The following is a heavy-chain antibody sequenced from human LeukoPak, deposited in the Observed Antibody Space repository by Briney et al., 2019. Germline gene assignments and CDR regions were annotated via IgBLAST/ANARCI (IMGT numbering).Heavy chain of an antibody. CDR3: ARERRDGGFGELLSLPFDY. V-gene: IGHV3-21*01. D-gene: IGHD3-10*01. CDR2: ISSSSSYI. Sequence: GGSLRLSCAASGFTFSSYSMNWVRQAPGKGLEWVSPISSSSSYIYYADSVKGRFTISRDNAKNSLYLQMNSLRAEDTAVYYCARERRDGGFGELLSLPFDYWGQGTLVTVSS. J-gene: IGHJ4*02. CDR1: GFTFSSYS.